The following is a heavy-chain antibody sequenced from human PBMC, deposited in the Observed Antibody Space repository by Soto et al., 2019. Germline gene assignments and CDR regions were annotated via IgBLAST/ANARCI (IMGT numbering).Heavy chain of an antibody. CDR3: ARAITGTNPFDY. J-gene: IGHJ4*02. D-gene: IGHD1-7*01. CDR1: GYTLTSYA. CDR2: INAGNGNT. Sequence: VASVKVSCKASGYTLTSYAMHWVRQAPGQRLEWMGWINAGNGNTKYSQKFQGRVTITRDTSASTAYMELSSLRSEDTAVYYCARAITGTNPFDYWGKGTLVAVAS. V-gene: IGHV1-3*01.